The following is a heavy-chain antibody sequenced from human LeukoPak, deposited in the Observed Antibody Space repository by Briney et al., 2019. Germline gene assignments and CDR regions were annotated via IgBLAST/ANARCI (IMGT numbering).Heavy chain of an antibody. Sequence: SETLSLTCAVYGGSFSGYYWSWIRQPPGKGLEWIGEINHSGSTNYNPSLRSRVTISVDTSKNQFSLKLSSVTAADTAVYYCARGDRRLHYYYYYMDVWGKGTTVTVSS. CDR1: GGSFSGYY. CDR2: INHSGST. D-gene: IGHD6-25*01. V-gene: IGHV4-34*01. J-gene: IGHJ6*03. CDR3: ARGDRRLHYYYYYMDV.